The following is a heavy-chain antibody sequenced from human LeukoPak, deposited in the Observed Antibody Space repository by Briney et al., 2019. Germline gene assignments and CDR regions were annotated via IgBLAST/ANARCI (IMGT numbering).Heavy chain of an antibody. D-gene: IGHD3-3*01. CDR2: ISAYNGNT. Sequence: ASVKVSCKASGYTFTSYGISWVRQAPGQGLEWMGWISAYNGNTNYAQKLQGRVTMTTDKSTSTAYMELSSLRSEDTAVYYCASVTIFGVTDYYYYGMDVWGQGTTVTVSS. CDR1: GYTFTSYG. J-gene: IGHJ6*02. V-gene: IGHV1-18*01. CDR3: ASVTIFGVTDYYYYGMDV.